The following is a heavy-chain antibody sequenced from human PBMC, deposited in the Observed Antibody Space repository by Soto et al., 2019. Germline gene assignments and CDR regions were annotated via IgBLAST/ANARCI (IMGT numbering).Heavy chain of an antibody. CDR3: ARGKNWFDP. CDR2: LYYSGST. J-gene: IGHJ5*02. CDR1: GGSISSGGYH. V-gene: IGHV4-31*03. Sequence: SETLSLTCTVSGGSISSGGYHWSWSRQHPGKGLEWIGYLYYSGSTYYNPSLKSRVTISVDTSKNQFSLKLSSVTAADTAVYYCARGKNWFDPWGQGTLVTVSS.